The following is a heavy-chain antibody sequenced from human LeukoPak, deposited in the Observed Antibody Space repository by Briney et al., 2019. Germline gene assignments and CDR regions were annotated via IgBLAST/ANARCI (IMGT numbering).Heavy chain of an antibody. Sequence: ASVKVSRKVSGYTLTELSMHWVRQAPGKGLEWMGGFDPEDGETIYAQKFQGRVTMTEDTSTDTAYMELSSLRSEDTAVYYCATGGTHVVVPAAPTHYWGQGTLVTVSS. CDR1: GYTLTELS. V-gene: IGHV1-24*01. D-gene: IGHD2-2*01. J-gene: IGHJ4*02. CDR3: ATGGTHVVVPAAPTHY. CDR2: FDPEDGET.